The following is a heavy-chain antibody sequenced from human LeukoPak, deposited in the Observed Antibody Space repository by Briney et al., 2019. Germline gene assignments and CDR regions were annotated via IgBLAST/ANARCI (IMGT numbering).Heavy chain of an antibody. CDR1: GYSFTNYW. D-gene: IGHD5-18*01. V-gene: IGHV5-51*01. Sequence: GESLKISCKGSGYSFTNYWIGWVRQMSGKGLEWIGIISPGDSDKRYSPSFQGQVTISADKSICTAYLQWSSLKASDTAMYYCARRGDSYGRFDYWGQGILVTVSS. CDR3: ARRGDSYGRFDY. J-gene: IGHJ4*02. CDR2: ISPGDSDK.